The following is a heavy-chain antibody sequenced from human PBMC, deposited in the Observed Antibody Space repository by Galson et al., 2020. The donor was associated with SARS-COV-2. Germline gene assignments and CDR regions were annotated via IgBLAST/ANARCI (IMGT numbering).Heavy chain of an antibody. D-gene: IGHD5-18*01. CDR2: IYHSGAT. J-gene: IGHJ2*01. V-gene: IGHV4-30-2*01. CDR1: GGSISSVGYS. CDR3: ARRYTYGLSPYWYFDL. Sequence: SQTLSLTCAVSGGSISSVGYSCTWIRQAPGKGLECIGYIYHSGATYYNPSLKSRLTISVDRSKNHLSLELSSVTAADTAVYYCARRYTYGLSPYWYFDLWGRGTLVTVSS.